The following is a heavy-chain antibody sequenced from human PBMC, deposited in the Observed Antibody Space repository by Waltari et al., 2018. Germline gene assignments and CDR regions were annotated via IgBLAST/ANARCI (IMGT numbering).Heavy chain of an antibody. CDR1: GGSFSGYY. J-gene: IGHJ4*02. D-gene: IGHD6-19*01. Sequence: QVQLQQWGAGLLKPSETLSLTCAVYGGSFSGYYWSWIRQPPGKGLEWIGEINHSGSPNYNPSLKSRVTISVDTSKNQFSLKLSSVTAADTAVYYCARGRYSSGWYVSDYWGQGTLVTVSS. CDR2: INHSGSP. V-gene: IGHV4-34*01. CDR3: ARGRYSSGWYVSDY.